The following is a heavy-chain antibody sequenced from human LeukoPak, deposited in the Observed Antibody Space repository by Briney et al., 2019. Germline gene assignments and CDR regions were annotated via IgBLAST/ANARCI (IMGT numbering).Heavy chain of an antibody. CDR3: ARLRRIWNDVEMVDC. CDR1: GFTVSDHY. CDR2: LSSSGITI. J-gene: IGHJ4*02. D-gene: IGHD1-1*01. Sequence: GGSLRLSCAASGFTVSDHYMSWIRQALGKGLEWVSYLSSSGITIEYADSVKGRFTISRDNANNSLYLQMNSLSPEDTAVYYCARLRRIWNDVEMVDCWGQGTLVTVSS. V-gene: IGHV3-11*01.